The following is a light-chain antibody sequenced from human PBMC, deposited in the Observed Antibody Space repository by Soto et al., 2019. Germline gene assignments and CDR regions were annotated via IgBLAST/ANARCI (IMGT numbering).Light chain of an antibody. CDR2: EVS. J-gene: IGLJ2*01. Sequence: QSALTQPASVSGSPGQSITISCIGTSSAVGTYNLVSWYQQHPGKAPKLMIYEVSKRPSGVSNRFSGSKSGNTASLTISGLQAEDEADYYCCSYAGSSTFVVFGGGTKLTVL. CDR3: CSYAGSSTFVV. CDR1: SSAVGTYNL. V-gene: IGLV2-23*02.